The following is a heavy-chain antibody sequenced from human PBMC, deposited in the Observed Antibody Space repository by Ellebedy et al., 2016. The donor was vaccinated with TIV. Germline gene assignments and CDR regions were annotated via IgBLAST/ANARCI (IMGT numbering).Heavy chain of an antibody. V-gene: IGHV3-23*01. J-gene: IGHJ6*02. Sequence: PGGSLRLSCVASGFTVSSNAMRWVRQAPGKGLEWVSSLSASGGSTYYADSVKGRFTTARDNSKNTLYLQMNSLRAEDTAVYYCAKRITMVRKVITYYSYAMDVWGQGTAVTVSS. D-gene: IGHD3-10*01. CDR1: GFTVSSNA. CDR3: AKRITMVRKVITYYSYAMDV. CDR2: LSASGGST.